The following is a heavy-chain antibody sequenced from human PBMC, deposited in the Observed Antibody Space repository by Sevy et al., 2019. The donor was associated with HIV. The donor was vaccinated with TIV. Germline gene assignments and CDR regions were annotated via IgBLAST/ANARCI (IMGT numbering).Heavy chain of an antibody. CDR1: GFTFSRYS. J-gene: IGHJ4*02. V-gene: IGHV3-48*02. D-gene: IGHD6-19*01. CDR2: IGSTGPTI. Sequence: GGSLRLSCVASGFTFSRYSMNWVRQAPGKGLEWVSNIGSTGPTIYYADSVKGRFTISRDNAKNSLYLQMNCLREEDTAVYYCARPGSGWFEFDSWGQGTLVTVSS. CDR3: ARPGSGWFEFDS.